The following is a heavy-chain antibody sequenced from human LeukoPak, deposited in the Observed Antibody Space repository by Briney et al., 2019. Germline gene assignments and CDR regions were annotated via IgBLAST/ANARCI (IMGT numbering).Heavy chain of an antibody. CDR3: ARGRIVLMVYAIGFDY. J-gene: IGHJ4*02. D-gene: IGHD2-8*01. CDR1: GGSFSGYY. V-gene: IGHV4-34*01. CDR2: INHSGST. Sequence: PSETLSLTCAVYGGSFSGYYWSWIRQPPGKGLEWIGEINHSGSTSYNPSLKSRVTISVDTSKNQFSLKLSSVTAADTAVYYCARGRIVLMVYAIGFDYWGQGTLVTVSS.